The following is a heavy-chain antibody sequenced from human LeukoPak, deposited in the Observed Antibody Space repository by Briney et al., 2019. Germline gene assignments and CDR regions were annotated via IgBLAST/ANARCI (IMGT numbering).Heavy chain of an antibody. Sequence: PGGSLRLSCAASGFTFNTYSMNWVRQAPGKGLEWVSYISSGSSTIYYADSAKGRFTISRDNAKNSLYLQMNSLRDEDTAVYYCARGNWAFDYWGQGTLVTVSS. V-gene: IGHV3-48*02. CDR1: GFTFNTYS. J-gene: IGHJ4*02. CDR2: ISSGSSTI. D-gene: IGHD7-27*01. CDR3: ARGNWAFDY.